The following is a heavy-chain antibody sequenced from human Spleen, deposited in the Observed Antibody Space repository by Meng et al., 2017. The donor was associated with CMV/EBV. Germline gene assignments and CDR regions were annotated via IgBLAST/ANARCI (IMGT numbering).Heavy chain of an antibody. CDR2: ITWDGVST. CDR3: AKDGLGSSGAYYFDY. J-gene: IGHJ4*02. Sequence: GESLKISCAASGFTFGDSTMHWVRQVPGKGLEWVSLITWDGVSTYYADSVEGRFTISRDNSRNSLYLQMNSLRTEDTALYYCAKDGLGSSGAYYFDYWGQGTLVTVSS. V-gene: IGHV3-43*01. CDR1: GFTFGDST. D-gene: IGHD6-6*01.